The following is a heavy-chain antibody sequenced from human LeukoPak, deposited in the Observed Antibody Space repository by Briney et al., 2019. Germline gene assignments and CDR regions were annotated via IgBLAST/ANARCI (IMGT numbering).Heavy chain of an antibody. CDR2: IYYSGST. Sequence: PSETLSLTCTVSGDSFNSGAYYWSWIRQPPGTGLEGVGYIYYSGSTNYNPSLKSRVTISVDTSKNQFSLRLSSVTAADTAVYYCARGRKVAVFGYYYMDVWGKGTTVTVSS. CDR1: GDSFNSGAYY. J-gene: IGHJ6*03. V-gene: IGHV4-61*08. D-gene: IGHD3-16*01. CDR3: ARGRKVAVFGYYYMDV.